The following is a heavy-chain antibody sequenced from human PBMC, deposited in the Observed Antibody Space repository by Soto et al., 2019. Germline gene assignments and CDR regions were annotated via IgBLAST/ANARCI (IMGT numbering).Heavy chain of an antibody. CDR1: GFTFSGSA. J-gene: IGHJ6*02. Sequence: GGSLRLSCAASGFTFSGSAMHWVRQASGKGLEWVGRIRSKANSYATAYAASVKGRFTISRDDSKNTAYLQMNSLKTEDTAVYYCTRLFDSQSGDYYYGMDVWGQGTTVTVSS. CDR2: IRSKANSYAT. D-gene: IGHD3-9*01. V-gene: IGHV3-73*01. CDR3: TRLFDSQSGDYYYGMDV.